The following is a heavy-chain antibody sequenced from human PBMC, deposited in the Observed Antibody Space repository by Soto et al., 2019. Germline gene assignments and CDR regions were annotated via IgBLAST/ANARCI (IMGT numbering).Heavy chain of an antibody. CDR1: GFTFRDYW. CDR2: IKQDGSEK. CDR3: ARVGEGSGYYPGMDV. D-gene: IGHD3-22*01. V-gene: IGHV3-7*01. J-gene: IGHJ6*02. Sequence: GGSLRLSCAASGFTFRDYWMSWVRQAPGKGLEWVATIKQDGSEKYYVDSVEGRFTISRDNAKNSLYLQMNSLRAEDTAVYYCARVGEGSGYYPGMDVWGQGTTVTVSS.